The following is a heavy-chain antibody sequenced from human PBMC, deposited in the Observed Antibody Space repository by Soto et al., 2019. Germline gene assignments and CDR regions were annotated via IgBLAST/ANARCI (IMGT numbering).Heavy chain of an antibody. CDR3: ARNLGQPYYFDY. Sequence: HPGGSLRLSCAASGFTFSSYGMHWVRQAPGKGLEWVAVIWYDGSNKYYADSVKGRFTISRDNSKNTLYLQMNSLRAEDTAVYYCARNLGQPYYFDYWGQGTLVTVSS. J-gene: IGHJ4*02. CDR2: IWYDGSNK. V-gene: IGHV3-33*01. D-gene: IGHD7-27*01. CDR1: GFTFSSYG.